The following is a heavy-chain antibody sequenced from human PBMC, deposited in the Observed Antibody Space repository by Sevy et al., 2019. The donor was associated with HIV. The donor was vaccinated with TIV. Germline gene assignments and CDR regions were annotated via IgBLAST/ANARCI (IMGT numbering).Heavy chain of an antibody. CDR2: ISHDGTYK. CDR1: GFIFTNYP. V-gene: IGHV3-30*04. CDR3: ARGPIQLGAFDV. J-gene: IGHJ3*01. Sequence: GGSLRLSCAAFGFIFTNYPIHWVRQAPGKGLEWVAVISHDGTYKYYADPGKGRFTNSRDNPKDTRYLQMSSLRKEDTAVYYCARGPIQLGAFDVWGQGTKVTVSS. D-gene: IGHD3-16*01.